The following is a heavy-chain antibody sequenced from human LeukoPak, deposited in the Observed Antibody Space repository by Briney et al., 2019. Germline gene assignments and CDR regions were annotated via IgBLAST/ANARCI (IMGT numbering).Heavy chain of an antibody. J-gene: IGHJ4*02. CDR1: GFTFTRYN. CDR2: ISYDGTNV. Sequence: PGGSLRFSCAASGFTFTRYNMFWVRQAPGKWLEWVAVISYDGTNVAYADSVRGRFTISRDNFRNTLYLQMNSLRDEDTAMYYCARDRVPIWSYVGTFDSWGQGTLVTVSS. V-gene: IGHV3-30-3*01. D-gene: IGHD2-2*01. CDR3: ARDRVPIWSYVGTFDS.